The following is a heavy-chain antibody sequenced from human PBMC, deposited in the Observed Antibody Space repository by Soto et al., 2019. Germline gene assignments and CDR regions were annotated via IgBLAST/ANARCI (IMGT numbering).Heavy chain of an antibody. CDR1: GFTFSSYD. CDR2: IGTTGDT. Sequence: EVQLVESGGGLVQPGGSLRLSCAASGFTFSSYDMHWVRQVIGKGLEWVSGIGTTGDTYYPGSVEGRFTISREDAKNSLYLQMNSLRAGDTAVYYCARGRGVLLWFGEPPDRGMDVWGQGTTVTVSS. V-gene: IGHV3-13*01. CDR3: ARGRGVLLWFGEPPDRGMDV. J-gene: IGHJ6*02. D-gene: IGHD3-10*01.